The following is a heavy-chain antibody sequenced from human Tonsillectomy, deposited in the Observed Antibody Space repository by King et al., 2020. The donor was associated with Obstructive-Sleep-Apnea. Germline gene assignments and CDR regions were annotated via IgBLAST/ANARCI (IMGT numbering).Heavy chain of an antibody. CDR2: ISSDGRSK. J-gene: IGHJ2*01. V-gene: IGHV3-30*04. Sequence: VQLVESGGGVVQPGRSLRLSCAASGFTFSDYAVHWVRQTPGKGLEWVAVISSDGRSKYYPDSVKGRFTISRDNSKNTLYLQMNSLRPEDTAMYYCARDPLTTGLWYFDLWGRGTRVTVSS. D-gene: IGHD4/OR15-4a*01. CDR3: ARDPLTTGLWYFDL. CDR1: GFTFSDYA.